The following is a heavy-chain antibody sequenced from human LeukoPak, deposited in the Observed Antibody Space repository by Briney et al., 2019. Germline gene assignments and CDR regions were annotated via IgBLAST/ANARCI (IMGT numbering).Heavy chain of an antibody. V-gene: IGHV3-48*04. CDR3: ARDSSPDGAFDI. CDR1: GFTFSSYA. CDR2: ISSSSSTI. D-gene: IGHD5-24*01. Sequence: GRSLRLSCAASGFTFSSYATHWVRQAPGKGLEWVSYISSSSSTIYYADSVKGRFTISRDNAKNSLYLQMNSLRAEDTAVYYCARDSSPDGAFDIWGQGTMVTVSS. J-gene: IGHJ3*02.